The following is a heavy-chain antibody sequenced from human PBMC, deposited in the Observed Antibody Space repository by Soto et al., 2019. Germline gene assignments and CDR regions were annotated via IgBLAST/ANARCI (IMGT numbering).Heavy chain of an antibody. CDR2: IYYSGST. J-gene: IGHJ3*02. Sequence: SETLSLTCTVSGASISSGGYYWTWIRQHPGEGLEWIGYIYYSGSTDYNPSLKSRVTISVDTSKNQFSLKLSSVTAADTAVYYCARAAGTYYDYVWGSYRGDAFDIWGQGTMVTVSS. CDR3: ARAAGTYYDYVWGSYRGDAFDI. D-gene: IGHD3-16*02. V-gene: IGHV4-31*03. CDR1: GASISSGGYY.